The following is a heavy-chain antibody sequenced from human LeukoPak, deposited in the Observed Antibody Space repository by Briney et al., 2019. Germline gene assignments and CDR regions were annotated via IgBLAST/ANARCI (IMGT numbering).Heavy chain of an antibody. CDR2: IWYDGSNK. Sequence: PGGSLRLSCAASGFTFSSYDMHWVRQALGKGLEWVAVIWYDGSNKYYADSVKGRFTISRDNSKNTLYLQMNSLRAEDTAVYYCARCAGYSSGWFDYWGQGTLVTVSS. CDR3: ARCAGYSSGWFDY. J-gene: IGHJ4*02. CDR1: GFTFSSYD. D-gene: IGHD6-19*01. V-gene: IGHV3-33*01.